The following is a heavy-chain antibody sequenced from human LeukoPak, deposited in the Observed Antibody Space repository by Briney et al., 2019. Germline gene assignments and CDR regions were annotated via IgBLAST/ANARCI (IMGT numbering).Heavy chain of an antibody. D-gene: IGHD3-22*01. V-gene: IGHV4-4*07. CDR3: ARLKFYDSTGYSPGYYMDV. Sequence: SESLSLTCTVSGGSIISNYWSWIRQSAGTGPEWIGRIYSSGITDYNPSLKSRVTMSLDTSRKQFSLRLTSVTAADTAVYYCARLKFYDSTGYSPGYYMDVWGKGTTVSVFS. J-gene: IGHJ6*03. CDR1: GGSIISNY. CDR2: IYSSGIT.